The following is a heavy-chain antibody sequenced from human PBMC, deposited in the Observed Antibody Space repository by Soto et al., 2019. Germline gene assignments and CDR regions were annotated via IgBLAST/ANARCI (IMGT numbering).Heavy chain of an antibody. Sequence: SETPSLTCTVSGGSISSYYWSWIRQPPGKGLEWIGYIYYSGSTNYNPSLKSRVTISVDTSKNQFSLKLSSVTAADTAVYYCARAGRVFNWFDPWGQGTLVTVSS. CDR2: IYYSGST. CDR3: ARAGRVFNWFDP. J-gene: IGHJ5*02. V-gene: IGHV4-59*01. D-gene: IGHD6-6*01. CDR1: GGSISSYY.